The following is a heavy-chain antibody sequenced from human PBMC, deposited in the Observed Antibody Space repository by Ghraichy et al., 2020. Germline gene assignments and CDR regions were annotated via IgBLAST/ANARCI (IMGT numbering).Heavy chain of an antibody. V-gene: IGHV1-2*02. CDR1: GYTFTGYF. Sequence: SVKVSCKASGYTFTGYFIHWVRQAPGQGLEWMGWINPHSGITNHAQNFQGRVSMTRDTSISTVYMELTRLTSDDTAVYYCARDEGDTALPYYYKGMDVWGQGTTVTVPS. CDR3: ARDEGDTALPYYYKGMDV. CDR2: INPHSGIT. J-gene: IGHJ6*02. D-gene: IGHD5-18*01.